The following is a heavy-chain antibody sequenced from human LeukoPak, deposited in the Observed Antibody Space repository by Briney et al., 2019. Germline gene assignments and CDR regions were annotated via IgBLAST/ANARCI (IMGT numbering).Heavy chain of an antibody. CDR1: GFTFSSYW. Sequence: GGSLRLSCAASGFTFSSYWMHWVRQAPGKGLVWVSRINSDGSSTSYADSVKGRFTISRDNAKNTLYLQMNSLRAEDTAVYYCARGYRSSTSCSLVDYWGQGTLVTVSS. CDR3: ARGYRSSTSCSLVDY. D-gene: IGHD2-2*01. V-gene: IGHV3-74*01. J-gene: IGHJ4*02. CDR2: INSDGSST.